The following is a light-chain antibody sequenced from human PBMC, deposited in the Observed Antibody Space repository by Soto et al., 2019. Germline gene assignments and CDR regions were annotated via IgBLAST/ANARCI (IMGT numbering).Light chain of an antibody. CDR1: SGHSSYA. CDR3: QTWGTGVV. Sequence: QPVLTQSPSASASLGASVKLTCTLSSGHSSYAIAWHQQQPEKGPRYLMKLNSDGSHSKGDGIPDRFSGSSSGAERYLTISSRQSEDEADYYCQTWGTGVVFGGGTKPTVL. J-gene: IGLJ2*01. V-gene: IGLV4-69*02. CDR2: LNSDGSH.